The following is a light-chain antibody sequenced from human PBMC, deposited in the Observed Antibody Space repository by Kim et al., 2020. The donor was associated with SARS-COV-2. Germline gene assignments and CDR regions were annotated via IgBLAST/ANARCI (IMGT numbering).Light chain of an antibody. J-gene: IGLJ2*01. CDR3: QAWDSSTAF. V-gene: IGLV3-1*01. Sequence: SYELTQPPSVSVSPGQTASITCSGDKLGDKYACWYQQKPGQSPVLVIYQDSKRPSGIPERFSGSNSGNTATLTISGTQAMDEADYYCQAWDSSTAFFGGGTQLTFL. CDR1: KLGDKY. CDR2: QDS.